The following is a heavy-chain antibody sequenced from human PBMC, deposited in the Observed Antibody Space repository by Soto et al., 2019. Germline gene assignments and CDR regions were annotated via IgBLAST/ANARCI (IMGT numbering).Heavy chain of an antibody. Sequence: GESLKISCAASGFTFSSYAMSWVRQAPGKGLEWVSAISGSGGSTYYTNSVKGRFTISRDNSKNTLYLQMNSLRAEDTAVYYCAKDTEYYYDRSGYYPDAFDIWGQGTMVTVSS. CDR3: AKDTEYYYDRSGYYPDAFDI. D-gene: IGHD3-22*01. J-gene: IGHJ3*02. CDR1: GFTFSSYA. CDR2: ISGSGGST. V-gene: IGHV3-23*01.